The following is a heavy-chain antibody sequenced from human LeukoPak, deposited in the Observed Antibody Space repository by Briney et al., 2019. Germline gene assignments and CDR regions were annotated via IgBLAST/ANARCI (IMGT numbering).Heavy chain of an antibody. J-gene: IGHJ3*02. CDR2: INPNSGGT. CDR1: GYTFTGYY. CDR3: ARGDDSSGYPDAFDI. Sequence: ASVKVSCKASGYTFTGYYMHWVRQAPGQGLEWMGWINPNSGGTNYAQKLQGRVTMTTDTSTSTAYMELRSLRSDDTAVYYCARGDDSSGYPDAFDIWGQGTMVTVSS. D-gene: IGHD3-22*01. V-gene: IGHV1-2*02.